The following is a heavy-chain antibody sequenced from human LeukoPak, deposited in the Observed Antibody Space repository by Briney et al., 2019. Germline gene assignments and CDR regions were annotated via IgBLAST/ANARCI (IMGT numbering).Heavy chain of an antibody. J-gene: IGHJ4*02. V-gene: IGHV1-2*02. CDR3: ARDGHSGNSFDF. D-gene: IGHD4-23*01. CDR2: INANSGGT. Sequence: GASVTVSCMASVYTFTSYGISWVRQAPGQGLAWMGWINANSGGTDYAQKFQDRVTMTRDTSISTAYMELSRLTSDDTAVYYCARDGHSGNSFDFWGQGTLVTVSS. CDR1: VYTFTSYG.